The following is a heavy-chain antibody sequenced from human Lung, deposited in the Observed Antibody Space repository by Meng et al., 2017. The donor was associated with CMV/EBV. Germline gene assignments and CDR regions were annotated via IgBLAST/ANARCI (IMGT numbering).Heavy chain of an antibody. D-gene: IGHD2-2*02. V-gene: IGHV1-2*06. CDR1: GYTFTGYY. CDR3: ARDSRHCTSASCYSWYFDL. Sequence: QLQVVQPGAVGKKPGASVKFSCKASGYTFTGYYMHWVRQAPGQGLEWMGRINPNSGATEYAQNFQGRVTMTRDTSISTAYMELSRLRSDDTAVYYCARDSRHCTSASCYSWYFDLWGRGTLVTVSS. CDR2: INPNSGAT. J-gene: IGHJ2*01.